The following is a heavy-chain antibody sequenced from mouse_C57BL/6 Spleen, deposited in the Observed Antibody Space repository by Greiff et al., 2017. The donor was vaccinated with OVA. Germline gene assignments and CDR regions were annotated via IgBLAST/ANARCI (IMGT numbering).Heavy chain of an antibody. Sequence: QVQLKESGAELVRPGASVKLSCKASGYTFTDYYINWVKQRPGQGLEWIARIYPGSGNTYYNEKFKGKATLTAEKSSSTAYMQLSSLTSEDSAVYFCARIHYYAMDYWGQGTSVTVSS. CDR3: ARIHYYAMDY. CDR2: IYPGSGNT. J-gene: IGHJ4*01. V-gene: IGHV1-76*01. CDR1: GYTFTDYY.